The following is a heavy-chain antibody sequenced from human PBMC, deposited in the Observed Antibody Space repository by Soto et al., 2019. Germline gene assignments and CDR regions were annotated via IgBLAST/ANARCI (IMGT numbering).Heavy chain of an antibody. CDR3: ARDKITGLFDY. D-gene: IGHD2-8*02. Sequence: LETQSLTYTVSGGYISTDSHCWGRIRQPPGKGLEWIGYIYYSGSTKYKPSLKSRVTISVDTSKNQFTLKLTSVTAADTAVYYCARDKITGLFDYWGHGTLVTVS. J-gene: IGHJ4*01. CDR2: IYYSGST. CDR1: GGYISTDSHC. V-gene: IGHV4-61*01.